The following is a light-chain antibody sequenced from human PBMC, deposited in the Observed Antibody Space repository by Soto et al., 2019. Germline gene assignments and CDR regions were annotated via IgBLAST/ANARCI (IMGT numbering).Light chain of an antibody. Sequence: DIQMIQSPSSLSASVGDRVTITCRASQSIRTYLNWYQQKPGKAPKLLIFSASSLQSGVPSRFSGSGSGTDFTLTISNLQPEDSATYYCQQGYSTLPYTFGQGTKLEI. J-gene: IGKJ2*01. V-gene: IGKV1-39*01. CDR2: SAS. CDR3: QQGYSTLPYT. CDR1: QSIRTY.